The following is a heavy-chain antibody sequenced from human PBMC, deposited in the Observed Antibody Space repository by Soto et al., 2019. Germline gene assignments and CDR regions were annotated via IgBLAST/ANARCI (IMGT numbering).Heavy chain of an antibody. CDR2: IYYSGST. CDR1: GGSISSYY. J-gene: IGHJ5*02. D-gene: IGHD3-3*01. Sequence: PSETLSLTCTVSGGSISSYYWSWIRQPPGKGLEWIGYIYYSGSTSYNPSLKSRVTISVDTSKNQFSLKLSSVTAADTAVYYCARMGDFWSGFLSWGQGTLVTVSS. V-gene: IGHV4-59*01. CDR3: ARMGDFWSGFLS.